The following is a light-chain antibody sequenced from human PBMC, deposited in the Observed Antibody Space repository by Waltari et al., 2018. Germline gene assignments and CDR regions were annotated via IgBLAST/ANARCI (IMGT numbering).Light chain of an antibody. CDR1: QSILYSSKSKNY. CDR2: RAS. Sequence: DIVMTQSPDSLAVSLGERATINCKSSQSILYSSKSKNYLAWYQQKPGQPPKLLINRASIRESGVPDRFSGSGSGTDFTLTIGSLQAEDVAIYYCQQYYSTPRTFGQGTKVEIK. V-gene: IGKV4-1*01. J-gene: IGKJ1*01. CDR3: QQYYSTPRT.